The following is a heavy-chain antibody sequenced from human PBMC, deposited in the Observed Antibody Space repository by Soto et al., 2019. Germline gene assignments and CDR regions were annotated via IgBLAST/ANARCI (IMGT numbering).Heavy chain of an antibody. D-gene: IGHD2-21*02. CDR2: INAGNGNT. J-gene: IGHJ6*02. V-gene: IGHV1-3*01. Sequence: QVQLVQSGAEVKKPGASVKVSCKASGYTFTSYAMHWVRQAPGQRLEWMGWINAGNGNTKYSQKFQGRVTITRDTSASTAYMELSSLRSKDTAVYYCARSRAYCGGDCYPGYYYYGMDVWGQGTTVTVSS. CDR1: GYTFTSYA. CDR3: ARSRAYCGGDCYPGYYYYGMDV.